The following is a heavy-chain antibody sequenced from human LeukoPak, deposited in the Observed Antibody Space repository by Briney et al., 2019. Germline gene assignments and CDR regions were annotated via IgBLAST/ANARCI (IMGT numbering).Heavy chain of an antibody. J-gene: IGHJ4*02. CDR3: ARDILAVGATHYFDY. V-gene: IGHV4-59*01. CDR1: GGSITTYY. CDR2: IHSSGET. Sequence: SETLSLTCTVSGGSITTYYWSWIRQSPGKGLEWIGQIHSSGETYYNPSLKSRVAVSLDASKNQFSVRMSSVTAADTAIYYCARDILAVGATHYFDYWGQGSLVTVSS. D-gene: IGHD1-26*01.